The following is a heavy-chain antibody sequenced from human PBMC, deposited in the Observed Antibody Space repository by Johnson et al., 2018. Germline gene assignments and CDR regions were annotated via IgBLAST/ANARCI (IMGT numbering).Heavy chain of an antibody. CDR3: AGDRVAAEGLAYYYMDV. CDR2: ISYDGSNK. V-gene: IGHV3-30-3*01. Sequence: VQLVESGGGVVQPGRSXRLSCAASGFTFSNYAMHWVRQAPGKGLEWVAVISYDGSNKFYADSVKGRFTISRDNSKNTLYLQMNSLRAEDTAVFYCAGDRVAAEGLAYYYMDVWGKGTTVTVSS. CDR1: GFTFSNYA. J-gene: IGHJ6*03. D-gene: IGHD6-13*01.